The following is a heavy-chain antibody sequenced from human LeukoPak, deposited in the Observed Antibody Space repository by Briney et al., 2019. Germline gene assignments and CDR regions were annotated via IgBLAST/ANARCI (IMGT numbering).Heavy chain of an antibody. CDR1: GGTFSSYA. V-gene: IGHV1-69*01. D-gene: IGHD3-3*01. CDR3: ARAPSYDFWSGYPLPAFDI. CDR2: IIPIFGTA. J-gene: IGHJ3*02. Sequence: GASVKVSCKASGGTFSSYAISWVRQAPGQGLEWMGGIIPIFGTANYAQKFQGRVTITADESTSTAYMELSSLRSEDTAVYYYARAPSYDFWSGYPLPAFDIWGQGTMVTVSS.